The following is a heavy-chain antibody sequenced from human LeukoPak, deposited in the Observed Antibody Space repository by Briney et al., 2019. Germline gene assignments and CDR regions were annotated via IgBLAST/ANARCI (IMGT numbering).Heavy chain of an antibody. D-gene: IGHD3-10*01. Sequence: GGSLRLSCAASGFTFSGYTMTCVRQAPGKGLEWVSSIGSDNKPHYSESVKGRFASSRDNSKNTLFLQLHNLRVEDTALYYCARDLHYYAAMDVWGQGTTVTVSS. J-gene: IGHJ6*02. CDR2: IGSDNKP. V-gene: IGHV3-21*04. CDR1: GFTFSGYT. CDR3: ARDLHYYAAMDV.